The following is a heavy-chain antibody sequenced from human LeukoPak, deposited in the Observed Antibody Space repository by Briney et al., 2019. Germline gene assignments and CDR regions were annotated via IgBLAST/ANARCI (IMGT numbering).Heavy chain of an antibody. Sequence: GGSLRLSCAASGFTFSAYAMTWVRQAPGEGLEWVSAISGRGGSTYYADSVKGRFTISRDNSKNTLYLQMNSLRAEDTAVYYCARDRYSYGYMDWFDPWGQGTLVTVSS. CDR2: ISGRGGST. CDR1: GFTFSAYA. V-gene: IGHV3-23*01. CDR3: ARDRYSYGYMDWFDP. J-gene: IGHJ5*02. D-gene: IGHD5-18*01.